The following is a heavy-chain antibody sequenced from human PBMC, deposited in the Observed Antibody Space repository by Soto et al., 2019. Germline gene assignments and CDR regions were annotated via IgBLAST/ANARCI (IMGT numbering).Heavy chain of an antibody. D-gene: IGHD3-9*01. CDR2: ISYDGSNK. CDR3: ARLHYHIMTGYLPHPLYYYSGMDV. J-gene: IGHJ6*02. V-gene: IGHV3-30*03. Sequence: LRLSGAAPGFTFSSYGMHGVRQAPGKGLEWVAVISYDGSNKYYADSVKGRFTIARDDSKNTLYLQPNSLRAEDTAVYYCARLHYHIMTGYLPHPLYYYSGMDVWGQGTTVTVSS. CDR1: GFTFSSYG.